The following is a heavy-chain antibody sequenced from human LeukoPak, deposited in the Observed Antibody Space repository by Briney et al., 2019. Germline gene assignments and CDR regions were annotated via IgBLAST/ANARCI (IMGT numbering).Heavy chain of an antibody. V-gene: IGHV3-7*01. CDR2: IKQDGSEK. CDR3: ARDIVVVVAATQYPDY. D-gene: IGHD2-15*01. Sequence: PGGSLRLSCAASGFTFSSYWMSWVRQAPGKGLEWVANIKQDGSEKYYADSAKGRFTISRDNAKNSLHLQMNILRAEDPAGYYCARDIVVVVAATQYPDYWGRGTLVTVSS. CDR1: GFTFSSYW. J-gene: IGHJ4*02.